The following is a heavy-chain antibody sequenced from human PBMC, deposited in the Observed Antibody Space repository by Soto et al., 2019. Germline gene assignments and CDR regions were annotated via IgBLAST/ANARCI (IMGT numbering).Heavy chain of an antibody. V-gene: IGHV1-46*01. D-gene: IGHD1-26*01. Sequence: ASVKVCCKASGYTFTTYCIHWVRQAPGQGLEWMGVINPSGGSINYAQKFQGRVTMTRDTSTSTVYMELSSLRSEDTAVYYCARDRGRGGSYYIYFYGMYVWGQGTTVTVSS. CDR3: ARDRGRGGSYYIYFYGMYV. CDR2: INPSGGSI. J-gene: IGHJ6*02. CDR1: GYTFTTYC.